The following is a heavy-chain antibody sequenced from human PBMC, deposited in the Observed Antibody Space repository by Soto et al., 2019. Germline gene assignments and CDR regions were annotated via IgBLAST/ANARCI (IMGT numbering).Heavy chain of an antibody. CDR1: GFTFSSYA. CDR3: ARFDNTGVQTFDI. CDR2: ISGSGGST. Sequence: EVQLLESGGGLVQPGGSLRLSCAASGFTFSSYAMSWVRQAPGKGLEWVSAISGSGGSTYYAYSVKGRFTISRDNSKNTLYLQMNSLRAEDTAVYYFARFDNTGVQTFDIWCQGTMVTVSS. D-gene: IGHD1-1*01. J-gene: IGHJ3*02. V-gene: IGHV3-23*01.